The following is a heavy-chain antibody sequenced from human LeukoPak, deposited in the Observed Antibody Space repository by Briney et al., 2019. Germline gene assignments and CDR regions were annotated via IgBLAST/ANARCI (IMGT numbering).Heavy chain of an antibody. Sequence: GRSLRLSCAASGFTFSSYTMNSVSRTPAKGLEWVSSISSSSSYIYYADSVKGRFTISRDNAKNSLYLQMNSLRAEDTAVYYCAREGPSEAFDIWGQGTMVTVSS. J-gene: IGHJ3*02. V-gene: IGHV3-21*01. CDR1: GFTFSSYT. CDR3: AREGPSEAFDI. CDR2: ISSSSSYI.